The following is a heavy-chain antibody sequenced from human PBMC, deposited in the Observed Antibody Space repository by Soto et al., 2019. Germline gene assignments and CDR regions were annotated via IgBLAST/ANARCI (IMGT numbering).Heavy chain of an antibody. Sequence: QVQLQQWGAGLLKPSETLSLTCAVYGGSFSGYYWSWIRQPPGKGLEWIGEINHSGSTNYNPSLKRRVTISVDTSMNQFSLKLSSVTAADTAVYYCARGRYGSGRSPCDCWGQGTLVTVSS. J-gene: IGHJ4*02. V-gene: IGHV4-34*01. CDR3: ARGRYGSGRSPCDC. CDR1: GGSFSGYY. D-gene: IGHD3-10*01. CDR2: INHSGST.